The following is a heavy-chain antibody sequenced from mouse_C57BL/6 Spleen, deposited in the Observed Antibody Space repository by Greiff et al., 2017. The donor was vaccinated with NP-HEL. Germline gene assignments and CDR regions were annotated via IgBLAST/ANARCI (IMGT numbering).Heavy chain of an antibody. D-gene: IGHD4-1*01. V-gene: IGHV5-6*01. CDR1: GFTFSSYG. CDR2: ISSGGSYT. CDR3: ARPTNWEIENYFDY. J-gene: IGHJ2*01. Sequence: EVMLVESGGDLVKPGGSLKLSCAASGFTFSSYGMSWVRQTPDKRLEWVATISSGGSYTYYPDSVKGRFTISRDNAKNTLYLQMSSLKSEDTAMYYCARPTNWEIENYFDYWGKGTTLTVSS.